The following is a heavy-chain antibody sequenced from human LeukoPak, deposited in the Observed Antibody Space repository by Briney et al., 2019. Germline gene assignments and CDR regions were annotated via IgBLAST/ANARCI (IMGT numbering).Heavy chain of an antibody. CDR3: AKDSGYCSSTSCPIDY. CDR2: IDISSTTK. Sequence: PGGSLRLSCAASGFTLSAYTMNWVRQAPGKGLEWVSYIDISSTTKYYADSVKGRFTISRDNSKNTLYLQMNSLRAEDTAVYYCAKDSGYCSSTSCPIDYWGQGTLVTVSS. V-gene: IGHV3-48*01. J-gene: IGHJ4*02. CDR1: GFTLSAYT. D-gene: IGHD2-2*01.